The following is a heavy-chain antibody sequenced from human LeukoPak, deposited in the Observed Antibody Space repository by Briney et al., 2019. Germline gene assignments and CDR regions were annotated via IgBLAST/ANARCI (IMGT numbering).Heavy chain of an antibody. CDR1: GGSISSGSYY. J-gene: IGHJ3*02. V-gene: IGHV4-61*02. CDR2: IYTSGST. CDR3: ARDRNYDFWSGYHGDVFDI. Sequence: KTSETLSLTCTVSGGSISSGSYYWSWIRQPAGKGLEWIGRIYTSGSTNYNPSLKSRVTISVDTSKNQFSLKLSSVTAADTALYYCARDRNYDFWSGYHGDVFDIWGQGTMVTVSS. D-gene: IGHD3-3*01.